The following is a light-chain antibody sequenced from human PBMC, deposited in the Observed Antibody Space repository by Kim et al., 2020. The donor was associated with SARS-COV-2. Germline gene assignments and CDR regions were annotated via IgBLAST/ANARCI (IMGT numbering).Light chain of an antibody. CDR3: QQYRT. J-gene: IGKJ1*01. V-gene: IGKV3-20*01. Sequence: PLSLSPGERATLSCRASQSGSSTFLAWYQHKPGQAPRLLIYGVSSRATGVPDRFSGTGSGTDFTLTISRLEPEDSAVYYCQQYRTFGPGTKVDIK. CDR2: GVS. CDR1: QSGSSTF.